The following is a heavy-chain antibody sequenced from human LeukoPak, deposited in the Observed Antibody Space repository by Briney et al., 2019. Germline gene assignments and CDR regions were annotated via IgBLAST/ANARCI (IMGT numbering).Heavy chain of an antibody. CDR2: ISYDGSNK. CDR3: AREPTAMIL. J-gene: IGHJ4*02. D-gene: IGHD5-18*01. CDR1: GFTVSSYA. Sequence: GRSLRLSCAASGFTVSSYAMHWVRQAPGKGLEWVAVISYDGSNKYYADSVKGRFTISRDNAKNSLYLQMNSLRAEDTAVYYCAREPTAMILWGQGTLVTVSS. V-gene: IGHV3-30-3*01.